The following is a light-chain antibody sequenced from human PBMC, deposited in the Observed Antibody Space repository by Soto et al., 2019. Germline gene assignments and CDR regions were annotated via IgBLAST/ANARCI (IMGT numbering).Light chain of an antibody. CDR3: QQYYSYPFT. CDR1: QSISTW. V-gene: IGKV1-5*01. Sequence: DIQMTQSPSTLSGSVGDRVTITCRASQSISTWLAWYQQKPGKAPKFLISDASSLESGVPSSFSGSGSGTEFTLTITTLQPDDFATYYCQQYYSYPFTFGPGTKVDIK. CDR2: DAS. J-gene: IGKJ3*01.